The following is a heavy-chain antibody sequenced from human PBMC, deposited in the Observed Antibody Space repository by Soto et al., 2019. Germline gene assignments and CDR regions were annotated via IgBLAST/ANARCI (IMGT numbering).Heavy chain of an antibody. CDR3: ARDYHYAFDF. Sequence: EVQLVESGGGLVQPGGSLRLSCAASGFTFSAYSMNWVRQATGKGLEWISYIRTSPTTIHYADSVKGRFTISRDNAKNSLYLQMNSLRAEDTAIYYCARDYHYAFDFWGQGTLVTVSS. CDR2: IRTSPTTI. D-gene: IGHD2-2*01. V-gene: IGHV3-48*01. J-gene: IGHJ4*02. CDR1: GFTFSAYS.